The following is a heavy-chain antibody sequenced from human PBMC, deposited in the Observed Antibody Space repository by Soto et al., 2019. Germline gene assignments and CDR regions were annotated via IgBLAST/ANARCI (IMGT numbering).Heavy chain of an antibody. CDR2: ISYDGSNK. Sequence: GGSLRLSCAASGFTFSSYAMHWVRQAPGKGLEWVAVISYDGSNKYYADSVKGRFTISRDNSKNTLYLQMNSLRAEDTAVYYCAKEYYGTTNHYYYYYMDVWGKGTTVTVSS. J-gene: IGHJ6*03. V-gene: IGHV3-30-3*01. CDR1: GFTFSSYA. CDR3: AKEYYGTTNHYYYYYMDV. D-gene: IGHD4-17*01.